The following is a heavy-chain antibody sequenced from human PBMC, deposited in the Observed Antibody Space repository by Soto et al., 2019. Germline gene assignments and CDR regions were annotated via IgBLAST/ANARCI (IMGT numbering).Heavy chain of an antibody. Sequence: SQTLSLTCAISGDSVSSNSAAWNWIRQSPSRGLEWLGRTYYRSKWYNDYAVSVKSRITINPDTSKNQFPLQLNSVTPEDTAVYYCARDGNSSGWYYYYYGMGVWGQGTTVTVSS. V-gene: IGHV6-1*01. CDR1: GDSVSSNSAA. J-gene: IGHJ6*02. D-gene: IGHD6-19*01. CDR2: TYYRSKWYN. CDR3: ARDGNSSGWYYYYYGMGV.